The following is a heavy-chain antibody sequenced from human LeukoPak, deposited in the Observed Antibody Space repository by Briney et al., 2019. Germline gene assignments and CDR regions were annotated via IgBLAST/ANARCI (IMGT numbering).Heavy chain of an antibody. CDR2: INPDGSQK. V-gene: IGHV3-7*02. CDR3: ARGALGFDY. J-gene: IGHJ4*02. Sequence: GGSLRLSCAASGFTFSSYWMSWVRQAPGKGLEWVANINPDGSQKYYVDSVRGRFTLSRENAKKSSYLQMNNLRAGDTAVYYCARGALGFDYWGQGTLVTVSS. CDR1: GFTFSSYW.